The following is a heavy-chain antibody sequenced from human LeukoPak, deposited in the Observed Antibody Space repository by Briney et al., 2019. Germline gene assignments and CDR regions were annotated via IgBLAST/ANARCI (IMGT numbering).Heavy chain of an antibody. CDR3: ARDIGYSGYDFETDY. D-gene: IGHD5-12*01. Sequence: ASVKVSCKASGYTFTCYYMHWVRQAPGQGLEWMGWINPNSGGTNYAQKFQGRVTMTRDTSISTAYMELSRLRSDDTAVYYCARDIGYSGYDFETDYWGQGTLVTVSS. CDR2: INPNSGGT. J-gene: IGHJ4*02. V-gene: IGHV1-2*02. CDR1: GYTFTCYY.